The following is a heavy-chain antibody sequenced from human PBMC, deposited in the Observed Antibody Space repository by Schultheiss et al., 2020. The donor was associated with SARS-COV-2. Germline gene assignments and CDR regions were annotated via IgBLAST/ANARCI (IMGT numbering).Heavy chain of an antibody. J-gene: IGHJ5*02. D-gene: IGHD3-3*01. V-gene: IGHV1-2*02. Sequence: ASVKVSCKTSGYPLTAYYMHWVRQAPGQGLEWMGWINPKSEDTTYAQRFQGRITLTSDTSISTAFMELRSLHSDDTAVYYCARDVVRLTIFGVVVPNWFDPWGQGTLVTVSS. CDR1: GYPLTAYY. CDR2: INPKSEDT. CDR3: ARDVVRLTIFGVVVPNWFDP.